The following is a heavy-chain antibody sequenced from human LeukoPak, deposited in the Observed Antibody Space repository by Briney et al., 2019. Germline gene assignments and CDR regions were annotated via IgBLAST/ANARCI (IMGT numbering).Heavy chain of an antibody. D-gene: IGHD1-14*01. Sequence: PGGSLRLCCAASGFSFSSYYVNWVRQAPGKGLEWVSCISSSSTYIYYADSVRGRFAISRDNAKNSLYLQMNSIRAEDTAVYYCVRENHGSFDYWGQGSLVTVSS. CDR2: ISSSSTYI. CDR3: VRENHGSFDY. CDR1: GFSFSSYY. J-gene: IGHJ4*02. V-gene: IGHV3-21*01.